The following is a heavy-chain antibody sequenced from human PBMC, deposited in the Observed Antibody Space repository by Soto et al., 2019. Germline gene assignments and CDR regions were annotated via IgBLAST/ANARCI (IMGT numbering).Heavy chain of an antibody. Sequence: GESLKISCKASGYIFTLYWIGWVRQMPGKGLEWMGIIYPGDSDTRYSPCFQVHVTISAGKSISTASLQWSSLKASDTAVYYCARQSPTPGYYYFSYGMDVWGQGTTVTVSS. CDR1: GYIFTLYW. D-gene: IGHD4-17*01. CDR3: ARQSPTPGYYYFSYGMDV. CDR2: IYPGDSDT. J-gene: IGHJ6*02. V-gene: IGHV5-51*01.